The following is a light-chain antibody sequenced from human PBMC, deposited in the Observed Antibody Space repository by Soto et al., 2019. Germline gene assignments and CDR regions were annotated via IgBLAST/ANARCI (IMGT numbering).Light chain of an antibody. J-gene: IGLJ2*01. CDR1: SSDIGGYNY. CDR3: SSYTSSSTVI. Sequence: QSALTQPASVSGSPGQSIIISCSGTSSDIGGYNYISWYQQLPGKAPKFIIYDVRNRPSGVSNRFSGSRSGNTASLTISGLQAEDEADYYCSSYTSSSTVIFGGGTKLTVL. V-gene: IGLV2-14*01. CDR2: DVR.